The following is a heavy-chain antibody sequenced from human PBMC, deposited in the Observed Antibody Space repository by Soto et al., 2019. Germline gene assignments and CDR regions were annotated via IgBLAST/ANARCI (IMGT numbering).Heavy chain of an antibody. CDR2: ISSDGSVK. D-gene: IGHD6-25*01. J-gene: IGHJ1*01. Sequence: QVQLVESGGGVVQPGRSLRLSCAASEFIFSSYGMHWVRQAPGKGLEWVAVISSDGSVKYYADSVKGRFTISRDNSKNTLYLQMNSLRPEDTAVYHCAREGHSRGYGAYLQHWGQGTLVTVSS. V-gene: IGHV3-30*03. CDR3: AREGHSRGYGAYLQH. CDR1: EFIFSSYG.